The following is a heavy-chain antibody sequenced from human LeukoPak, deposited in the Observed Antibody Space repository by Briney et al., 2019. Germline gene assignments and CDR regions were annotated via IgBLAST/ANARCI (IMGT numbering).Heavy chain of an antibody. CDR1: GFTLSTYA. CDR2: TSSSDAGT. V-gene: IGHV3-23*01. J-gene: IGHJ6*03. CDR3: ASQTTRHDFWSGFPYYYYYMDV. Sequence: GGSLRLSCAASGFTLSTYAMSWVRQTPGKGLEWVAATSSSDAGTYHADSVRGRFTISRDNSKNTLYLQMNSLRAEDTAVYYCASQTTRHDFWSGFPYYYYYMDVWGKGTTVTVSS. D-gene: IGHD3-3*01.